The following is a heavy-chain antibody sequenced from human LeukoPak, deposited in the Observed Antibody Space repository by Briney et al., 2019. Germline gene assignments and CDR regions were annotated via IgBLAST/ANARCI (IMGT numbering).Heavy chain of an antibody. CDR2: IKRNSCHT. V-gene: IGHV1-2*02. J-gene: IGHJ4*02. Sequence: AAVKVSCKASGYTFIGYYVHWGRQAPGQGLEWMGGIKRNSCHTNYAQKFQRRVTITRHTSISTASMELSSLRSADTAVYFCARRYYDSSGYFIDYWGQGTLVTVSS. CDR1: GYTFIGYY. D-gene: IGHD3-22*01. CDR3: ARRYYDSSGYFIDY.